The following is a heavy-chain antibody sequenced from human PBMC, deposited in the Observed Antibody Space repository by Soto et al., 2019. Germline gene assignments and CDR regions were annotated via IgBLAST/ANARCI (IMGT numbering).Heavy chain of an antibody. Sequence: PGGSLRLSCGASAFSFSHYAMHWVRQAPGKGLECVAVISYDGNIKRYADSVKGRFTISRDNSENTLYLQMNSLSPEDTAVYYCARAGYCSGGRCYSPYYYYYGMDVWGQGTTVTV. CDR3: ARAGYCSGGRCYSPYYYYYGMDV. CDR2: ISYDGNIK. J-gene: IGHJ6*02. V-gene: IGHV3-30-3*01. CDR1: AFSFSHYA. D-gene: IGHD2-15*01.